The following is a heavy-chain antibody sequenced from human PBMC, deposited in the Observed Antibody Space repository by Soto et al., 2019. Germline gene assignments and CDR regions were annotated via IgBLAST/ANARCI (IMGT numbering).Heavy chain of an antibody. Sequence: PGGSLRLSCTASGFTFGDYAMSCFRQAPGKGLEWVSVIYSGGSTYYPGSVRGRFTISRDNSKNTLYLQMNSLRTEDTAVYYCVKDGGTLPNVVNHPFDIWGQGTKVTV. CDR1: GFTFGDYA. CDR3: VKDGGTLPNVVNHPFDI. V-gene: IGHV3-66*02. D-gene: IGHD3-16*01. CDR2: IYSGGST. J-gene: IGHJ3*02.